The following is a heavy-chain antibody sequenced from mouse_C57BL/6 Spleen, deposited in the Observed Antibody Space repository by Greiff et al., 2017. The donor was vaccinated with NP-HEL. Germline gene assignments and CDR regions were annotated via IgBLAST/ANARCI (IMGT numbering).Heavy chain of an antibody. Sequence: EVKLMESGGGLVQPGGSMKLSCVASGFTFSNYWMNWVRQSPEKGLEWVAQIRLKSDNYATHYAESVKGRFTISRDDSKSSVYLQMNNLRAEDTGIYYCTVAYDYDGDWYFDVWGTGTTVTVSS. CDR2: IRLKSDNYAT. J-gene: IGHJ1*03. CDR3: TVAYDYDGDWYFDV. D-gene: IGHD2-4*01. CDR1: GFTFSNYW. V-gene: IGHV6-3*01.